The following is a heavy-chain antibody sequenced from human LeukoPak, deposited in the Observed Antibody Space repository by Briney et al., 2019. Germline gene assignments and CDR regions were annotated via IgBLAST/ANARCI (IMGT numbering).Heavy chain of an antibody. CDR2: ISAYNRNT. CDR3: ARARHYRSEVFDY. V-gene: IGHV1-18*01. Sequence: ASVKVSFKSSDYTFTNYRISWLRQAPGQRLEWIGCISAYNRNTHYAQKLQGRVTMTTDTSTTTAYMKLRSLRSDDTAVYYCARARHYRSEVFDYWGQGTLVTVSS. CDR1: DYTFTNYR. J-gene: IGHJ4*02. D-gene: IGHD3-10*01.